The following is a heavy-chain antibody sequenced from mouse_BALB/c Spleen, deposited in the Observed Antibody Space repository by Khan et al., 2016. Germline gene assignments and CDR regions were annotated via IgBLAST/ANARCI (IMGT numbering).Heavy chain of an antibody. V-gene: IGHV1-54*01. J-gene: IGHJ3*01. Sequence: QVQLQQSGAELVRPGTSVKVSCKASGYAFTNYLIEWVKQRPGQGLEWMGVINSGSGGTNYNEKFKGKATLTADKDSSTAYMQISSLTSGDSAVYFCASLRAGFAYWGQGTLVTVSA. CDR1: GYAFTNYL. CDR3: ASLRAGFAY. CDR2: INSGSGGT. D-gene: IGHD6-1*01.